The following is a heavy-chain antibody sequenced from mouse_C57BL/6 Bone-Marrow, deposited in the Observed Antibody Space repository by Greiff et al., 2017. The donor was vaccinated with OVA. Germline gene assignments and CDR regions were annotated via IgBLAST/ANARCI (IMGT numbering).Heavy chain of an antibody. J-gene: IGHJ1*03. CDR1: GFTFSSYT. CDR3: ASYYGSSWDWYFDV. Sequence: EVKLVESGGGLVKPGGSLKLSCAASGFTFSSYTMSWVRQTPEKRLEWVATISGGGGNTYYPDSVKGRFTISRDNAKNTLYLQMSSLRSEDTALYYCASYYGSSWDWYFDVWGTGTTVTVSS. D-gene: IGHD1-1*01. CDR2: ISGGGGNT. V-gene: IGHV5-9*01.